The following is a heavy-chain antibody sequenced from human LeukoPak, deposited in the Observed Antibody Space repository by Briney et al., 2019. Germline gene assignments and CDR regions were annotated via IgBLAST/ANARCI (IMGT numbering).Heavy chain of an antibody. CDR2: ISGSGTTM. D-gene: IGHD1-7*01. V-gene: IGHV3-11*01. CDR1: GFTFSDYY. J-gene: IGHJ3*02. Sequence: GGCLRLSCAASGFTFSDYYMGWIRQAPGPGLEWLSYISGSGTTMYYADSVKGRFTISRDNDKNSLDLQMNSLRAEDTAVYYCGRDFGLTGTKRSFDIWGQGTMVTVSS. CDR3: GRDFGLTGTKRSFDI.